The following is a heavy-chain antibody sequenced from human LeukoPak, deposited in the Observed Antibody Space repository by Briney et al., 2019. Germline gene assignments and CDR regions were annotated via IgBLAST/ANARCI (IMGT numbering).Heavy chain of an antibody. Sequence: GGSLRLSCAASGFTFSSYAMSWVRQAPGKGLEWVSAISGSGGSTYYADSVKGRFTISRDNSKNTLYLQMNSLRAEDTAVYYCAKDRSPEQKLDYFDYWGQGTLVTVSS. CDR1: GFTFSSYA. J-gene: IGHJ4*02. CDR3: AKDRSPEQKLDYFDY. V-gene: IGHV3-23*01. D-gene: IGHD6-13*01. CDR2: ISGSGGST.